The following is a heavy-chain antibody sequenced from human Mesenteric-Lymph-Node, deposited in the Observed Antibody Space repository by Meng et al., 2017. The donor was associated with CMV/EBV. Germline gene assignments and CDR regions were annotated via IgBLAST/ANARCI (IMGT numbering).Heavy chain of an antibody. D-gene: IGHD6-13*01. CDR3: AHRGPSSSWYGWYFDL. CDR1: LSLSTSGVG. Sequence: LSLSTSGVGVGWIRQPPGKALEWLALIYWNDDKRYSPSLKSRLTITKDTSKNQVVLTMTNMDPVDTATYYCAHRGPSSSWYGWYFDLWGRGTLVTVSS. V-gene: IGHV2-5*01. CDR2: IYWNDDK. J-gene: IGHJ2*01.